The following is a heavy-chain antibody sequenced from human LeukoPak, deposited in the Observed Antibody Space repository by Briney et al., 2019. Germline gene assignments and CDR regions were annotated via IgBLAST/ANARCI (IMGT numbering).Heavy chain of an antibody. J-gene: IGHJ4*02. D-gene: IGHD3-22*01. CDR3: AKAPNYYDSSGYGY. V-gene: IGHV3-23*01. CDR1: GFTFSSYA. CDR2: ISGSGGST. Sequence: PGGSLRLSCAASGFTFSSYAMSWVRQAPGKGLEWVSAISGSGGSTYYADSVKGRFTISRDNPKNTLYLQMNSLRAEDTAVYYCAKAPNYYDSSGYGYWGQGTLVTVSS.